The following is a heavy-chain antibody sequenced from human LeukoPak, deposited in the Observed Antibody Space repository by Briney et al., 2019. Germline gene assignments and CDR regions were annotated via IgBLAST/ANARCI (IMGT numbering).Heavy chain of an antibody. CDR2: IYYSGST. J-gene: IGHJ3*02. Sequence: SETLSLTCTVSGGSISSYYWSWIRQPPGKGLEWIGYIYYSGSTNYNPSHKSRVTISVDTSKNQFSLKLSSVTAADTAVYYCARGGTTVTTSADAFDIWGQGTMVTVSS. CDR1: GGSISSYY. D-gene: IGHD4-17*01. CDR3: ARGGTTVTTSADAFDI. V-gene: IGHV4-59*01.